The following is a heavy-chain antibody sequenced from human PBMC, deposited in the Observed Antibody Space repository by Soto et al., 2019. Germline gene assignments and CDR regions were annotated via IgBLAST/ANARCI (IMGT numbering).Heavy chain of an antibody. D-gene: IGHD1-26*01. CDR3: ARLGGSYAVPHFDY. CDR2: IYYSGTT. J-gene: IGHJ4*02. V-gene: IGHV4-59*08. CDR1: GGSFSDTY. Sequence: PSETLSLTCAVYGGSFSDTYWTWIRQPPGKGLEWMGYIYYSGTTTNYNPSLKSRVTLSVDTSKNQFSLKLSSVTAADTAVYYCARLGGSYAVPHFDYWGQGTLVTVSS.